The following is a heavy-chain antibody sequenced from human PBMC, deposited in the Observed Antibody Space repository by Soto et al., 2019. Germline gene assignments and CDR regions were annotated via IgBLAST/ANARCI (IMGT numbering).Heavy chain of an antibody. CDR3: ATRGQQQTRAFNY. CDR1: GFTFSSYG. V-gene: IGHV3-30*03. J-gene: IGHJ4*02. Sequence: GGSLGLSCAASGFTFSSYGMHWVRQAPGKGLEWVAVISYDGSNKYYADSVKGRFTISRDNSKNTVYLQVNSLRDEDTAVYYCATRGQQQTRAFNYWGQGTLVTXSS. CDR2: ISYDGSNK. D-gene: IGHD6-13*01.